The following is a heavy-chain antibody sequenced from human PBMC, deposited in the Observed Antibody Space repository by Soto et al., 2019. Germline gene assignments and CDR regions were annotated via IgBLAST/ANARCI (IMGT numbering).Heavy chain of an antibody. Sequence: PGGSLRLFCAASGFTSSSYAMSWVRQAPGKGLEWVSAISGSGGSTYYADSVKGRFTISRDNSKNTLYLQMNSLRAEDTAVYYCAKDDPYSSGWIDAFDIWGQGTMVTVSS. D-gene: IGHD6-19*01. CDR3: AKDDPYSSGWIDAFDI. CDR1: GFTSSSYA. V-gene: IGHV3-23*01. CDR2: ISGSGGST. J-gene: IGHJ3*02.